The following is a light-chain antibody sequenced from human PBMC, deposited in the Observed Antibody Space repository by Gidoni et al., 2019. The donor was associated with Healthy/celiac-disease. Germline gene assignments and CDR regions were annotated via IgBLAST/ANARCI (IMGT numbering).Light chain of an antibody. V-gene: IGLV3-19*01. Sequence: SELTQDNEVSGDWGQTARSTCHGDSLRSDYATWYQQEQGQAPVLVIYGKNTPPSGIPDRFSGSSSGNTASLTITWAQAKDVADYYWIARDSSGNHVVFGGGTKLTVL. CDR2: GKN. J-gene: IGLJ2*01. CDR1: SLRSDY. CDR3: IARDSSGNHVV.